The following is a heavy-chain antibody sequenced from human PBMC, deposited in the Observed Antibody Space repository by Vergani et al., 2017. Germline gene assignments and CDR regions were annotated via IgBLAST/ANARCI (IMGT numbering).Heavy chain of an antibody. J-gene: IGHJ4*02. D-gene: IGHD1-1*01. CDR1: GASISSGGYY. Sequence: QVQLQASGPGLVKPSQTLSITCTVSGASISSGGYYWNWIRQFPGRGLGWIGYISSSGTTYYNPSLKRRISISGDTSRNQFSLNLTSVTATDTAVFYCAGGTTGTPRAYFQYWGQGILVTVSA. CDR2: ISSSGTT. V-gene: IGHV4-31*03. CDR3: AGGTTGTPRAYFQY.